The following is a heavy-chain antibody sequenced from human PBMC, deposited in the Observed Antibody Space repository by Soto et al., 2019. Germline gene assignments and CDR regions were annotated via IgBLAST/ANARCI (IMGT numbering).Heavy chain of an antibody. Sequence: EVQLLESGGGLVQPGGSLRLSCAASGFTFSSYAMSWVRQAPGKGLEWVSAISGSGGSTYYADSVKGRFTSSRDNSKNTLYLQMNSLRAEDTAVYYCAKDGCGGDCFLSGMYSVDYWGQGTLVTVSS. CDR2: ISGSGGST. CDR1: GFTFSSYA. J-gene: IGHJ4*02. D-gene: IGHD2-21*01. V-gene: IGHV3-23*01. CDR3: AKDGCGGDCFLSGMYSVDY.